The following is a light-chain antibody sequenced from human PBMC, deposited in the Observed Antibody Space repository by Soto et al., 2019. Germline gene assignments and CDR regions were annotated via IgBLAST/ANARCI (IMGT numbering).Light chain of an antibody. CDR2: GAS. V-gene: IGKV3-20*01. J-gene: IGKJ1*01. Sequence: ELVLTQSPGTLSLSPGERATLSCRASQSVSSSYLAWYPQKPGQAPRLLIYGASSRATGIPDRFSGSVSGTGFTLTISRLEPEDFAVYYCQQHGSSPPWTFGQGTKVDIK. CDR1: QSVSSSY. CDR3: QQHGSSPPWT.